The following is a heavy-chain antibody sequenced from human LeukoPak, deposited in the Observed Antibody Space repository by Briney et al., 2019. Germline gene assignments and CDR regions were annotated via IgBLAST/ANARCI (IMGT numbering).Heavy chain of an antibody. J-gene: IGHJ4*02. CDR2: IGISSGNT. D-gene: IGHD5-12*01. Sequence: GGSLRLSCAASGFTFSDYCMNWVRQAPGKGLEWISYIGISSGNTKYADSVKGRFTISGDSAKNSVYLQMNSLRVEDTAVYYCARDFRYAFDNWGQGTLDTVSS. V-gene: IGHV3-11*06. CDR3: ARDFRYAFDN. CDR1: GFTFSDYC.